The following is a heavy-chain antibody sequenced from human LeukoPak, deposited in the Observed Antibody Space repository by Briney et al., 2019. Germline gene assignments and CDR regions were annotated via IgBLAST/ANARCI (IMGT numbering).Heavy chain of an antibody. D-gene: IGHD1-1*01. Sequence: ASVKVSCKASGYTFTGYYMHWVRQAPGQGLEWMGWINPNSGGTNYAQKFQGRVTMTRDTSISTVYMELSRLRSDDTAEYYCARDVQLERLLHWGQGTLVTVSS. V-gene: IGHV1-2*02. J-gene: IGHJ4*02. CDR2: INPNSGGT. CDR3: ARDVQLERLLH. CDR1: GYTFTGYY.